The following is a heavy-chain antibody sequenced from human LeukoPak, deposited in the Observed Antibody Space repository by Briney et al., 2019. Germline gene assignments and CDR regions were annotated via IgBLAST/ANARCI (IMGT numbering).Heavy chain of an antibody. Sequence: SETLSLTCTVSGGSISSGDYYWSWIRQPPGKGLEWIGYIYYNGSTYYNPSLKSRVTISVNTAKNQFSLKLSSVTAADTAVYYCARTSLGGAWFDPWGQGTLVTVSS. CDR2: IYYNGST. CDR1: GGSISSGDYY. D-gene: IGHD3-10*01. V-gene: IGHV4-30-4*08. CDR3: ARTSLGGAWFDP. J-gene: IGHJ5*02.